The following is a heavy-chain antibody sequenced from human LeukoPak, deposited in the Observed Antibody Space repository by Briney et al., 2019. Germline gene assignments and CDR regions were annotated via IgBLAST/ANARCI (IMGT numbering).Heavy chain of an antibody. CDR1: GFTFSSYS. V-gene: IGHV3-21*01. CDR2: ISSSSSYI. CDR3: ARDKQWLTIGGFDY. D-gene: IGHD6-19*01. Sequence: PGGSLRLSCAASGFTFSSYSMYWVRQAPGKGLEWVSSISSSSSYIYYADSVKGRFTISRDNAKNSLYLQMNSLRAEDTAVYYCARDKQWLTIGGFDYWGQGTLVTVSS. J-gene: IGHJ4*02.